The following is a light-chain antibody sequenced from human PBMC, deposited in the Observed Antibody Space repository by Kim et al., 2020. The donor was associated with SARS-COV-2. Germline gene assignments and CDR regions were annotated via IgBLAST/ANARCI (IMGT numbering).Light chain of an antibody. Sequence: SYELTQPPSVSVAPGKTATITCGGNKIGDISVHWYQQKTGQAPVLVIYYDRHRPSGIPERFSGSNSGNTATLTISRVEVGDEADYYCQVWDSRNDHRVFGGGTQLTVL. CDR1: KIGDIS. CDR3: QVWDSRNDHRV. V-gene: IGLV3-21*04. J-gene: IGLJ3*02. CDR2: YDR.